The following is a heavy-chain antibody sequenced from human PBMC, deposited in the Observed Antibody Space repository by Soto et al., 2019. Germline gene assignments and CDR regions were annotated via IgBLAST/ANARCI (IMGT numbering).Heavy chain of an antibody. CDR3: ARWGGPYSSSWYSGFDNWFDP. J-gene: IGHJ5*02. CDR1: GVTFSSYW. Sequence: ESGGGLVQPGRSLRLCCAASGVTFSSYWMSWVRQAPGKGLEWVANIKQDGSEKYYVDSVKGRFTISRDNAKNSLYLQMNSLRAEDTAVYYCARWGGPYSSSWYSGFDNWFDPWGQGTLVTVSS. V-gene: IGHV3-7*01. CDR2: IKQDGSEK. D-gene: IGHD6-13*01.